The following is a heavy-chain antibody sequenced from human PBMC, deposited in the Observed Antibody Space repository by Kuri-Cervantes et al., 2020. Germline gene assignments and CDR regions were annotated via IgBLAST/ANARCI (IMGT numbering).Heavy chain of an antibody. V-gene: IGHV3-11*01. CDR1: GFTFSDYY. D-gene: IGHD5-24*01. CDR2: ISSSGSTI. Sequence: LSLTCVASGFTFSDYYMSWIRQAPGKGLEWVSYISSSGSTIYYADSVKGRFTISRDNAKNSLYLQMNSLRAEDTAVYYCARSGIMATYYYYGMDVWGQGTTVTVSS. CDR3: ARSGIMATYYYYGMDV. J-gene: IGHJ6*02.